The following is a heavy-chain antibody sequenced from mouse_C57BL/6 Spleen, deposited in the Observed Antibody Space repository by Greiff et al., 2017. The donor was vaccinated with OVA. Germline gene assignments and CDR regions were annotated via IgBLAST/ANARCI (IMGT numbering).Heavy chain of an antibody. D-gene: IGHD3-2*02. J-gene: IGHJ4*01. V-gene: IGHV5-9-1*02. CDR3: TRDRGSGYVDYAMDY. CDR1: GFTFSSYA. CDR2: ISSGGDYI. Sequence: EVQRVESGAGLVKPGGSLKLSCAASGFTFSSYAMSWVRQTPEKRLEWVAYISSGGDYIYYADTVKGRFTISRDNARNTLYLQMSSLKSEDTAMYYCTRDRGSGYVDYAMDYWGQGTSVTVSS.